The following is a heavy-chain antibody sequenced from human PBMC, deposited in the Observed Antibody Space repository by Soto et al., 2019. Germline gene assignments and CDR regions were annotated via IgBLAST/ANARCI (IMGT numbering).Heavy chain of an antibody. CDR3: ARASGYDSESYYFDY. J-gene: IGHJ4*02. CDR2: IYHSGST. V-gene: IGHV4-4*02. CDR1: SGSISSSNW. D-gene: IGHD5-12*01. Sequence: SETLSLTCAVSSGSISSSNWWSWVRQPPGKGLEWIGEIYHSGSTNYNPSLKSRVTISVDKSKNQFSLKLSSVTAADTAVYYCARASGYDSESYYFDYWGQGTLVTVSS.